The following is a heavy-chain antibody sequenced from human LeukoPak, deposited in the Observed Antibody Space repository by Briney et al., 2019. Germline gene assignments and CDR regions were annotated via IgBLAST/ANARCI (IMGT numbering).Heavy chain of an antibody. CDR2: ITWNSGSI. J-gene: IGHJ3*02. Sequence: PGGSLRLSCSASGFTFDDYALHWVRQAPGKGLEWVSGITWNSGSIGYADSVKGRFTISRDNAKNSLYLQMNSLRAEDTALYYCAKDYYDSSGYPDAFDIWGQGTMVTVSS. V-gene: IGHV3-9*01. CDR3: AKDYYDSSGYPDAFDI. D-gene: IGHD3-22*01. CDR1: GFTFDDYA.